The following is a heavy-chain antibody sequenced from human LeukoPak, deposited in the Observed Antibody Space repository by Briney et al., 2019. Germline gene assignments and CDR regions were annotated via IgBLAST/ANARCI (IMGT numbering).Heavy chain of an antibody. V-gene: IGHV4-59*01. CDR3: ARDRRDIVLMVYYMDV. Sequence: SETLSLTCTVSGGSISSYYWSWIRQPPGKGLEWIGYIYYSGSTNYNPSLKSRVTISVDTSKNQFSLKLSSVTAADTAVYYCARDRRDIVLMVYYMDVWGKGTTVTVSS. CDR1: GGSISSYY. CDR2: IYYSGST. J-gene: IGHJ6*03. D-gene: IGHD2-8*01.